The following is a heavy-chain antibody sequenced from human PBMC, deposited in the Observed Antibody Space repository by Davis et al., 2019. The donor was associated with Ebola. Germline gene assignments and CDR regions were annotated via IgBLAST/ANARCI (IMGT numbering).Heavy chain of an antibody. CDR1: GFTFSSYG. CDR3: ARDGVYYDFLLFGGPNGMDV. Sequence: GESLKISCAASGFTFSSYGMHWVRQAPGKGLEWVAVIWYDGSNKYYADSVKGRFTISRDNSKNTLYLQMNSLRAEDTAVYYCARDGVYYDFLLFGGPNGMDVWGQGTTVTVSS. J-gene: IGHJ6*02. CDR2: IWYDGSNK. V-gene: IGHV3-33*01. D-gene: IGHD3-3*01.